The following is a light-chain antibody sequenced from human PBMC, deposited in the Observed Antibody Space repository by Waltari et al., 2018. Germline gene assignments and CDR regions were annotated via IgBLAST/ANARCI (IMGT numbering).Light chain of an antibody. Sequence: QPVLTQPPSSSASPGESARLTCTLPSDIDVGDFNVYWYQHKPGSPPRYLLYTYSDSDQGHGSAAPVRFSGSKDASANTGILLISGLQSEDEADYYCMIWPKNAPFVFGSGTRVTVL. CDR2: TYSDSDQ. V-gene: IGLV5-37*01. J-gene: IGLJ1*01. CDR1: SDIDVGDFN. CDR3: MIWPKNAPFV.